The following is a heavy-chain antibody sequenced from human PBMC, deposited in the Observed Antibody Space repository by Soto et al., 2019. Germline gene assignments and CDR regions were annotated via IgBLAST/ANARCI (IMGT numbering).Heavy chain of an antibody. CDR3: ARDHVGRRLFSSSWYRLGFDY. CDR2: ISAYNGNT. D-gene: IGHD6-13*01. CDR1: GYTFTSYG. V-gene: IGHV1-18*01. Sequence: QVQLVQSGAEVKKPGASVKVSCKASGYTFTSYGISWVRQAPGQGLEWMGWISAYNGNTNYAQKLQGRVTMTTDTSTSTAYMELRSLRSDDTAVYYCARDHVGRRLFSSSWYRLGFDYWGQGTLVTVSS. J-gene: IGHJ4*02.